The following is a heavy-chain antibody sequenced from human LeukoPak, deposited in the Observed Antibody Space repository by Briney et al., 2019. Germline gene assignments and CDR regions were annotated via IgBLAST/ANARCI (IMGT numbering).Heavy chain of an antibody. CDR2: INREGTST. D-gene: IGHD3-22*01. Sequence: PGGSLRLSCAASGFSFNSHWMHWVRQAPGQGLMWVSRINREGTSTKYADSVKGRFTISRDNAKNALYLQMDSLRAEDTAVYYCARATYRSDGRGYYSFDFFDYWGQGALVTVSS. CDR1: GFSFNSHW. J-gene: IGHJ4*02. CDR3: ARATYRSDGRGYYSFDFFDY. V-gene: IGHV3-74*03.